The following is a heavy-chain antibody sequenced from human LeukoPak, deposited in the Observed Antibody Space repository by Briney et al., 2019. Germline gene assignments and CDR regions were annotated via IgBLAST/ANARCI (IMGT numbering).Heavy chain of an antibody. Sequence: SQTLSLTCTVSGGAISSYYWSWIRQPPGKGLEWIGYIYYSGSTNYNPSLKSRVTISVDTSKNQFSLKLSSVTAADTAVYYCARDRNPRGYWGQGTLVSVSS. V-gene: IGHV4-59*01. J-gene: IGHJ4*02. CDR2: IYYSGST. CDR1: GGAISSYY. CDR3: ARDRNPRGY. D-gene: IGHD1-14*01.